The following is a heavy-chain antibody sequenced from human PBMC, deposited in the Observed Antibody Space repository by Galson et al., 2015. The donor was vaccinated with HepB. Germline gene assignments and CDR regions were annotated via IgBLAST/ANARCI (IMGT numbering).Heavy chain of an antibody. CDR1: GFTFGDYA. CDR3: TRVSRNMYFDSSGIFDI. Sequence: SLRLSCAASGFTFGDYALTWFRQAPGKGLEWVSLIRSKPYGGTTEYAASVKGRFTISRDDSKSIAFLQMNSLGTEDTAVYYFTRVSRNMYFDSSGIFDIWGQGTLVTVSS. J-gene: IGHJ4*02. V-gene: IGHV3-49*03. D-gene: IGHD3-22*01. CDR2: IRSKPYGGTT.